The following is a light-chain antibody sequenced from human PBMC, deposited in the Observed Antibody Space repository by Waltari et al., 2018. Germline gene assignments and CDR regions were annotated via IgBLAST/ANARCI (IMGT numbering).Light chain of an antibody. CDR2: DVS. CDR1: SSDVGGYNY. Sequence: QSALTQPASVSGSPVQSITISCTGTSSDVGGYNYVSWYQQHPGKAPKLMIYDVSKRPSGVSNRFSGSKSGNPASLTISGLQAEDEADYYCSSYTSSSTYYVFGTGTKVTVL. CDR3: SSYTSSSTYYV. V-gene: IGLV2-14*01. J-gene: IGLJ1*01.